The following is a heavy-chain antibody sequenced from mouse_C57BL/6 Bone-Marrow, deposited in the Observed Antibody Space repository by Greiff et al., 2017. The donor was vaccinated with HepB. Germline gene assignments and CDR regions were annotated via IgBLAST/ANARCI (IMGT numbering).Heavy chain of an antibody. CDR1: GYTFTSYW. Sequence: VQLQQPGAELVRPGTSVKLSCKASGYTFTSYWMHWVKQRPGQGLEWIGVIDPSDSYTNYNQKFKGKATLTVDTSSSTAYMQLSSLPSEDSAVYYCARHSSGYLYYFDYWGQGTTLTVSS. V-gene: IGHV1-59*01. J-gene: IGHJ2*01. CDR2: IDPSDSYT. CDR3: ARHSSGYLYYFDY. D-gene: IGHD3-2*02.